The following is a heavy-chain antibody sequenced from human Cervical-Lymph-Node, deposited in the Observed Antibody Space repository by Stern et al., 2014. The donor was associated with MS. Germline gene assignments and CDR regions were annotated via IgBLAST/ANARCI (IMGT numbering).Heavy chain of an antibody. CDR3: ARGHIPYAYNYLFDY. CDR2: AWYDGSTA. D-gene: IGHD5-24*01. CDR1: GFTFNNYG. V-gene: IGHV3-33*01. Sequence: QVQLVQSGGGVVQPGTSLRLSCAASGFTFNNYGMHWVRQAPGKGLEWGALAWYDGSTAYYTNSVKGRFTISRDNSKNTLSLQMNSLTAEDTAVYYCARGHIPYAYNYLFDYWGQGTLVTVSS. J-gene: IGHJ4*02.